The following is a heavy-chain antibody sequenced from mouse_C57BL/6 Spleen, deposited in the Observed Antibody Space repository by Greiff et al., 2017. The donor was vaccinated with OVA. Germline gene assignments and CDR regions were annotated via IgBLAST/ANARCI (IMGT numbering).Heavy chain of an antibody. J-gene: IGHJ3*01. CDR1: GYTFTSYW. CDR2: IHPNSGST. V-gene: IGHV1-64*01. Sequence: VQLQQPGAELVKPGASVKLSCKASGYTFTSYWMPWVKQRPGQGLEWIGMIHPNSGSTNYNEKFKSKATLTVDKSSSTAYMQLSSLTSEDSAVYCCAREDVAWFAYWGQGTLVTVSA. CDR3: AREDVAWFAY.